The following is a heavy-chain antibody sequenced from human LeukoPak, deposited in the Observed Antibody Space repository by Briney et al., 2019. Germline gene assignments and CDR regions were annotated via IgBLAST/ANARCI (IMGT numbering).Heavy chain of an antibody. V-gene: IGHV4-61*02. D-gene: IGHD2-2*02. CDR2: IYTSGGT. CDR3: ARVGRYCSSTSCYTGWFDP. CDR1: GGSISSGSYY. J-gene: IGHJ5*02. Sequence: SQTLSLTCTVSGGSISSGSYYWSWIRQPAGKGLEWIGRIYTSGGTNYNPSLKSRVTISVDTSKNQFSLKLSSVTAADTAVYYCARVGRYCSSTSCYTGWFDPWGQGTLVTVSS.